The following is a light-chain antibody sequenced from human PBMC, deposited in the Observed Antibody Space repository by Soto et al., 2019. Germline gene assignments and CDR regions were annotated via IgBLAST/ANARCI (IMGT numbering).Light chain of an antibody. V-gene: IGKV1-12*01. CDR3: QQAFSFPLT. CDR2: AAS. J-gene: IGKJ4*01. CDR1: QVIGTW. Sequence: DIQMTQSPSSVSASVGDRVTITRRASQVIGTWLAWFQQRPGKAPKLLISAASSLRSGVPTRFSGSGSGTDFSLTISSLQPEDFATYYCQQAFSFPLTFGGGTKVDIK.